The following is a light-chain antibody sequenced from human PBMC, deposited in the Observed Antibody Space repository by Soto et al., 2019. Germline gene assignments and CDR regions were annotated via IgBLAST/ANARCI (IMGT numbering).Light chain of an antibody. CDR1: QSISSW. CDR3: QQYNSYYT. CDR2: KAS. Sequence: DIQMTQSPSTLSASVGDRVTITCRASQSISSWLAWYQQKPGKAPKLLIYKASSLESGVPSGFSGSGSGTEFTLTISRLQPDVFAAYYGQQYNSYYTIGQGTKLDIK. V-gene: IGKV1-5*03. J-gene: IGKJ2*01.